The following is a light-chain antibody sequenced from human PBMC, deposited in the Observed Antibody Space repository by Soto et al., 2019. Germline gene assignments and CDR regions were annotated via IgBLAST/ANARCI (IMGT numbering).Light chain of an antibody. CDR1: SSDVGGYNY. CDR2: DVS. CDR3: SSYTSSSTLS. V-gene: IGLV2-14*01. J-gene: IGLJ3*02. Sequence: QSALTQPASVSGSPGQSITISCTGTSSDVGGYNYVSWYQQHPGKAPKLMIYDVSNQPSGVSNRFSGSKSGNTASLTISGLQAEDEADYYCSSYTSSSTLSFGGGTKLTVL.